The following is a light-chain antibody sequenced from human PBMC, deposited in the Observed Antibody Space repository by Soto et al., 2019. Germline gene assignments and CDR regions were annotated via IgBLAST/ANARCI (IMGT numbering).Light chain of an antibody. Sequence: QAVVTQPPSLSGTPGQRVTISCSGSTSNIGTKTVNWYQQLPGTAPKLLIYRTNQRPSGVPDRFSGSKSGTSASLAISGLQSEDEADYYCSAWDNSLTGPVFGGGTKVTVL. V-gene: IGLV1-44*01. CDR1: TSNIGTKT. CDR2: RTN. CDR3: SAWDNSLTGPV. J-gene: IGLJ3*02.